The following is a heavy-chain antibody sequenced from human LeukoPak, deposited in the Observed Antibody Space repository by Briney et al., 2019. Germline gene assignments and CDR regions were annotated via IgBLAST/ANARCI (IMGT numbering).Heavy chain of an antibody. CDR2: ISSNGGST. J-gene: IGHJ4*02. V-gene: IGHV3-64*01. Sequence: PGGSLRLSCAASGFTFSSYAMHWVRQAPGKGLEYVSAISSNGGSTYYANSVKGRFTISRDNSQNTLYLQMGSLRAEDMAVYYCATNPPGYGDSPAYGDYWGQGTLVTVSS. D-gene: IGHD4-17*01. CDR1: GFTFSSYA. CDR3: ATNPPGYGDSPAYGDY.